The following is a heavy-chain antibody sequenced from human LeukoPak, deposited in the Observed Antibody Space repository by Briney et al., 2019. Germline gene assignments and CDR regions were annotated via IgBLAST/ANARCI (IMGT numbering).Heavy chain of an antibody. D-gene: IGHD1-26*01. J-gene: IGHJ3*02. CDR3: ARPGEYSGSYPDAFDI. V-gene: IGHV1-2*02. CDR2: INPNSGGT. CDR1: GYTFTGYY. Sequence: ASVKVSCKASGYTFTGYYMHWVRQAPGQGLEWMGWINPNSGGTNYAQKFQGRVTMTRDTSISTAYMELSRLRSDDTAVYYCARPGEYSGSYPDAFDIWGHGTMVTVSS.